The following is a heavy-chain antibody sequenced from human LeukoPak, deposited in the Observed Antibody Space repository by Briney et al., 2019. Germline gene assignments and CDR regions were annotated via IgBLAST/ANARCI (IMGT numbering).Heavy chain of an antibody. Sequence: GGSLRLSCAASGFTFSDYYMSWIRQAPGKGLEWVSYISSSAATIYYADSVKGRFTISRDNAKNSLYLQMNSLRAEDTAVCYCASQSYARFDPWGQGTLVTVSS. CDR3: ASQSYARFDP. D-gene: IGHD3-16*01. CDR2: ISSSAATI. V-gene: IGHV3-11*04. J-gene: IGHJ5*02. CDR1: GFTFSDYY.